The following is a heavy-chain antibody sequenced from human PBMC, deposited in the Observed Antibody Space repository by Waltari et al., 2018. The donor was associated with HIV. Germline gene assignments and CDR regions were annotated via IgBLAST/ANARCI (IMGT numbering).Heavy chain of an antibody. V-gene: IGHV1-18*01. CDR3: TRGDIGWFDP. CDR1: GDTFSNYG. Sequence: QVQLVQSGTEVKKPGTSVKVSCKASGDTFSNYGLTWVRRAPGQGLEWMGYIRPYNGNTRFAQKFQGGVTMTTDTSTSTAYLEVRSLKSEDTAVYYCTRGDIGWFDPWGQGTLVTVSS. CDR2: IRPYNGNT. J-gene: IGHJ5*02.